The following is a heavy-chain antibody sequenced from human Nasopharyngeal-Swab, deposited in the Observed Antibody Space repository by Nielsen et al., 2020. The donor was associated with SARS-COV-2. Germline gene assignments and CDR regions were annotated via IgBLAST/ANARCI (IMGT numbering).Heavy chain of an antibody. J-gene: IGHJ2*01. D-gene: IGHD1-14*01. CDR3: VRDPNRHFDF. CDR1: GFTFSNYW. V-gene: IGHV3-74*01. Sequence: GESPKISCATSGFTFSNYWMDWARQAPGKGTLWVSRINTDGRTTNYADSVKGRFTISRDNAKNTLYLQMNSLSAEDTAVYYCVRDPNRHFDFWGRGTLVTVSS. CDR2: INTDGRTT.